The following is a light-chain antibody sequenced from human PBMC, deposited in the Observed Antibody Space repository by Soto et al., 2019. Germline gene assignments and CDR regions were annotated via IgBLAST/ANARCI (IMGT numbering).Light chain of an antibody. CDR3: QQSYSTPPA. Sequence: DIQMTQSPSSLSASVGDRVTITCRASQSISSYLNWYQQKPGIAPKLLIYAASSLQTGVPSRFSGSGSGPDFTLTISSLQPEDFATYYCQQSYSTPPAFGQGTRLEIK. CDR2: AAS. J-gene: IGKJ5*01. CDR1: QSISSY. V-gene: IGKV1-39*01.